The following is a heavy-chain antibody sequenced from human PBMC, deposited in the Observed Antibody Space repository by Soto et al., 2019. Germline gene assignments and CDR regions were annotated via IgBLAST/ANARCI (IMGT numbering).Heavy chain of an antibody. J-gene: IGHJ6*02. CDR2: INSDGSST. V-gene: IGHV3-74*01. CDR3: APQGVYYYYGMDV. Sequence: GGSLRLSFAASGFPFSSYWMHWVRQPPGKGLVGVSRINSDGSSTSYADSVKGRFTISRDNAKNTLYLQMNSLRAEDTAVYYCAPQGVYYYYGMDVWGQGTTVTVSS. CDR1: GFPFSSYW. D-gene: IGHD3-10*01.